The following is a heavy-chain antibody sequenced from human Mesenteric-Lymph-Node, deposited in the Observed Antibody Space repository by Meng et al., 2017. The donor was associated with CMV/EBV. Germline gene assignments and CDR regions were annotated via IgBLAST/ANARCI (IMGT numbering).Heavy chain of an antibody. D-gene: IGHD1-7*01. CDR3: ARGLDWNYSNWFDP. CDR1: GGTFSSYT. J-gene: IGHJ5*02. CDR2: IIPILGIA. Sequence: SVKVSCKASGGTFSSYTISWVRQAPGQGLEWMGRIIPILGIANYAQKFQGRVTITADKPTSTAYMELSSLRSEDTAVYYCARGLDWNYSNWFDPWGQGTLVTVSS. V-gene: IGHV1-69*02.